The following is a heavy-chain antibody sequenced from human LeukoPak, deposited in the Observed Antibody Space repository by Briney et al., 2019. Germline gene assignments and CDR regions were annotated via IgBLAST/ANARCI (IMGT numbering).Heavy chain of an antibody. CDR1: GFTFSSYG. Sequence: GGSLRLSCAASGFTFSSYGMHWVRQAPGKGLEWVAFIRYDGSNKYYADSVKGRFTISRDNSKNTLYLQMNSLRAEDTAVYYCAKDIVGDRPAYAFDIWGQGTMVTVSS. CDR3: AKDIVGDRPAYAFDI. CDR2: IRYDGSNK. D-gene: IGHD1-26*01. J-gene: IGHJ3*02. V-gene: IGHV3-30*02.